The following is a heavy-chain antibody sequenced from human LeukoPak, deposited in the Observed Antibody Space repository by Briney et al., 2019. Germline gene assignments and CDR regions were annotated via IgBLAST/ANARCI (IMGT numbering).Heavy chain of an antibody. CDR1: GFTFSSYA. Sequence: GGSLRLSCAASGFTFSSYAMSWVRQAPGKGLELVSTISGSGGSTYYADSVKGRFTISRDNSKNTLYLQLNSLRAEDTAVYYCAKGEYSSSPWFDPWGQETLVTVSS. CDR2: ISGSGGST. D-gene: IGHD6-6*01. V-gene: IGHV3-23*01. CDR3: AKGEYSSSPWFDP. J-gene: IGHJ5*02.